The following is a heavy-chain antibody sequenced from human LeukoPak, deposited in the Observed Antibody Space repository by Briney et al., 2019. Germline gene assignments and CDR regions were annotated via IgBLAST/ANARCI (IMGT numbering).Heavy chain of an antibody. CDR1: GYTFTSYD. CDR2: VNPISGNT. D-gene: IGHD2-2*01. CDR3: ARVIVVVPGAKVWFDP. J-gene: IGHJ5*02. Sequence: ASVKVSCKASGYTFTSYDINWVRQAPGQGLEWMGWVNPISGNTGYAQKFQGRLTITRNTSISTAYMELSSLRSEDTAVYYCARVIVVVPGAKVWFDPWGQGTLVTVSS. V-gene: IGHV1-8*03.